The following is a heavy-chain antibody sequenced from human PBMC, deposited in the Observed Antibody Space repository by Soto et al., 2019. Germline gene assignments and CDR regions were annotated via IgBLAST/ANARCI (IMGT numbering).Heavy chain of an antibody. CDR2: ISGSCGST. Sequence: LXLSFASPGFSFSSYAMSWVRQAPGKGLEWVSAISGSCGSTYYADSVKGRFTIARDNSKNTLYLQMNSLRAEDTAVYYCAKAGAGYSSGWTSCYYWGQGTLVTVSS. D-gene: IGHD6-19*01. CDR1: GFSFSSYA. V-gene: IGHV3-23*01. CDR3: AKAGAGYSSGWTSCYY. J-gene: IGHJ4*02.